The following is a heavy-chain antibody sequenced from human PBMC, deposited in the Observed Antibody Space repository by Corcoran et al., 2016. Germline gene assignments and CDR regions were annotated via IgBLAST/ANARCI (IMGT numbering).Heavy chain of an antibody. Sequence: EVQLVESGGGLVKPGGSLRLSCAASGFTFSRYSMNWVRQAPGKGLEWVSSISSSSSYIYYADSVKGRFTISSDNAKNSLYLQMNSLRAEDTAVYYCGRVSGSYLEYYFDYWGQGTLVTVSS. D-gene: IGHD1-26*01. V-gene: IGHV3-21*01. CDR1: GFTFSRYS. CDR2: ISSSSSYI. CDR3: GRVSGSYLEYYFDY. J-gene: IGHJ4*02.